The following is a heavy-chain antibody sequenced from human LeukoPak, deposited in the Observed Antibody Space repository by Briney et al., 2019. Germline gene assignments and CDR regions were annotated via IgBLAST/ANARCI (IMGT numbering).Heavy chain of an antibody. J-gene: IGHJ4*02. Sequence: SETLSLTCTVSGGSISSYYWSWIRQPPGKGLEWIGYIYHSGSTDNNPSIKSRVTISVDTSKNQFSLKMNSVTAADTAVYYCARGQWFRAFWSRGTPVTVSS. CDR2: IYHSGST. CDR3: ARGQWFRAF. V-gene: IGHV4-59*12. CDR1: GGSISSYY. D-gene: IGHD3-10*01.